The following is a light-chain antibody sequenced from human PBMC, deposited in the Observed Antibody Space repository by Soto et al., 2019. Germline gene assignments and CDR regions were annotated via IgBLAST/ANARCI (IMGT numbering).Light chain of an antibody. CDR1: SSDVGAYDY. V-gene: IGLV2-14*01. CDR3: SSYTSSSTYV. J-gene: IGLJ1*01. Sequence: QAVVTQPASVSGSPGQSIAIACTGTSSDVGAYDYVSWYQQHPGKAPKVMIYDVSNRPSGVSNRFSGSKSGNTASLTISGLQAEDEADYYCSSYTSSSTYVFGTGTKLTVL. CDR2: DVS.